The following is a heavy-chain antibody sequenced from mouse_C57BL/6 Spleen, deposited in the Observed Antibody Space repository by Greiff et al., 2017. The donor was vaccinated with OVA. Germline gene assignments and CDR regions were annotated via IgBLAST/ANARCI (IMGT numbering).Heavy chain of an antibody. V-gene: IGHV1-54*01. CDR1: GYAFTNYL. CDR3: ARYYAAMDY. D-gene: IGHD1-1*02. Sequence: VQLQQSGAELVRPGTSVKVSCKASGYAFTNYLIEWVKQRPGQGLEWIGVINPGSGGTNYNEKFKGKATLTAEKSSSTAYMQLSSLTSEDSAVYFCARYYAAMDYWGQGTSVTVSS. CDR2: INPGSGGT. J-gene: IGHJ4*01.